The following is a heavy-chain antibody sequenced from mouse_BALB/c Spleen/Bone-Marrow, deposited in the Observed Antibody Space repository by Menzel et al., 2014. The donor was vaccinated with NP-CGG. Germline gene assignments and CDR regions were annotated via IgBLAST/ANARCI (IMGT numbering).Heavy chain of an antibody. J-gene: IGHJ3*01. CDR2: ISGGGSYT. CDR3: ARHAYYDQTEVSFVY. V-gene: IGHV5-9-2*01. CDR1: GFTFSSYG. D-gene: IGHD2-4*01. Sequence: EVQLVESGGNLVKSGGSLKLSCAASGFTFSSYGMPWVRQTPEKRLEWVATISGGGSYTFYPDSVKGRFTISRDNAKNNLYLQLSSLRSEDTALYYCARHAYYDQTEVSFVYWGQGTLVTVSA.